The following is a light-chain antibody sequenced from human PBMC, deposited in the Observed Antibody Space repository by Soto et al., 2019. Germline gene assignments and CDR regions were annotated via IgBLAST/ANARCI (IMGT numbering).Light chain of an antibody. CDR1: QSISSN. J-gene: IGKJ4*01. CDR3: QQYNNWPRAT. V-gene: IGKV3-15*01. Sequence: EIVMTQSPATLSVSPGERATLSCRASQSISSNLAWYQQKPGQAPRLLMFRTSSRATGFPARFSGSGSGTEFNLTISILQSEDFGVYYCQQYNNWPRATFGGGTKVDIK. CDR2: RTS.